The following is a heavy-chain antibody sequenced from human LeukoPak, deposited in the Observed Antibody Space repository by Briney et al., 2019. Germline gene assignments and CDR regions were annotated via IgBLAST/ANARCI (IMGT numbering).Heavy chain of an antibody. V-gene: IGHV4-34*01. CDR3: ARLGRWGSSGVIDY. J-gene: IGHJ4*02. Sequence: SWIRQPPGKGLEWIGEINHSGSTNYNPSLKSRVTISVDTSKNQFSLKLSSVTAADTAVYYCARLGRWGSSGVIDYWGQGTLVTVSS. D-gene: IGHD6-25*01. CDR2: INHSGST.